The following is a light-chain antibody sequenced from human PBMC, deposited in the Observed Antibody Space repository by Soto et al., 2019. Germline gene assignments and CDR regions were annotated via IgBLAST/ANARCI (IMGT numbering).Light chain of an antibody. CDR2: DVS. CDR3: NSHSSGSTHVV. CDR1: SSDVGGYNF. V-gene: IGLV2-14*03. Sequence: QSALTQPDSVSGSPGQSITISCTGTSSDVGGYNFVSWYQQHPGKAPKLVIYDVSNRLSGVSNRFSGSKSGNTASLTISGLLDEDEADYYCNSHSSGSTHVVFGGGTKLTVL. J-gene: IGLJ2*01.